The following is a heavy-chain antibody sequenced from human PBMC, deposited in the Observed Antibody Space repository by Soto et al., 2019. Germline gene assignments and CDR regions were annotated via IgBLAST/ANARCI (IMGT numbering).Heavy chain of an antibody. CDR1: GFTFSSYE. CDR3: TTNRGEWYFFDY. V-gene: IGHV3-15*01. J-gene: IGHJ4*02. CDR2: IKRKTDGGAA. Sequence: EVQLVESGGGLVQPGGSLRLSCAASGFTFSSYEMNWVRQAPGKGLEWVGRIKRKTDGGAADSAAPVKGRFTISRDDSKNTLYLQMNSLKTEDTAVYYCTTNRGEWYFFDYWGQGAQVTVSS. D-gene: IGHD3-16*01.